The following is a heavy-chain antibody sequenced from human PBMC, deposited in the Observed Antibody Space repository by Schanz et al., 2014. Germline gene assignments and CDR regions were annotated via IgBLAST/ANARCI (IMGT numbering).Heavy chain of an antibody. Sequence: QVQLQESGPGLVKPSQTLSLSCSVSGASISSGTYYWNWIRQPAGKGLDSIGRIYSSGSINYNPSLNSRVTTSIDSSKNQCPLKVSSVTAADTAVYYCATASLSWFYFNYWGQGALVTVSA. CDR3: ATASLSWFYFNY. CDR1: GASISSGTYY. D-gene: IGHD6-13*01. CDR2: IYSSGSI. J-gene: IGHJ4*02. V-gene: IGHV4-61*02.